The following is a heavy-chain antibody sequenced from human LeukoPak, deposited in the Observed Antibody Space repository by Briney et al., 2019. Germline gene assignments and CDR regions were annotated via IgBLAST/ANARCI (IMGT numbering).Heavy chain of an antibody. D-gene: IGHD6-13*01. Sequence: PSETLSLTCTVSGGSISSGGYYWSWIRQHPGKGLEWIGTIYYSGSTYYNPSLKSRVTISVDTSKNQFSLKLSSVTAADTAVYYCARAAGGPRSWYLKDWFDPWGQGTLVTVSS. J-gene: IGHJ5*02. CDR3: ARAAGGPRSWYLKDWFDP. CDR2: IYYSGST. CDR1: GGSISSGGYY. V-gene: IGHV4-31*03.